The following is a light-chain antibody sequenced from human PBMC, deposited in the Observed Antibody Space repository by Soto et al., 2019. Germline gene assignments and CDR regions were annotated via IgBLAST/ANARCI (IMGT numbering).Light chain of an antibody. CDR3: QKYDSLPFT. J-gene: IGKJ3*01. V-gene: IGKV1-27*01. CDR2: AAS. Sequence: DIQMTQSPSSLSASVGDSVTITCRASQDISNYLAWFQQRPGKPPKLLIYAASTLGSGVPSRFSGGRSGTDFTLSISSLQPEDVATFYCQKYDSLPFTFGPGTKVDIK. CDR1: QDISNY.